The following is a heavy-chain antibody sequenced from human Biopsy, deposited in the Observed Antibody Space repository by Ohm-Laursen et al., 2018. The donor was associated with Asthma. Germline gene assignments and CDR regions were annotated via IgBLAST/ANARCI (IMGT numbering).Heavy chain of an antibody. CDR3: ARGQKSAGDRWFDP. V-gene: IGHV1-2*06. D-gene: IGHD6-13*01. J-gene: IGHJ5*02. CDR1: GYTFTGYH. CDR2: INPNSGAT. Sequence: ASVKVSCKASGYTFTGYHIHWMRQAPGQGLEWMGRINPNSGATNYAQKFQGRVTMTRDTSISTAYMEVSRLRSDDTAVYYCARGQKSAGDRWFDPWGQGTLVTVSS.